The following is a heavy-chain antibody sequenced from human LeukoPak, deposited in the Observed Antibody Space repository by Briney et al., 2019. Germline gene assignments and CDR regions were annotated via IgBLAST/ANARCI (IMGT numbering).Heavy chain of an antibody. J-gene: IGHJ3*02. Sequence: SETLSLTCTVSGYSISSGYYWGWIRQPPGKGLEWIGEINHSGSTNYNPSLKSRVTISVDTSKNQFSLKLSSVTAADTAVYYCAREDAFDIWGQGTMVTVSS. CDR2: INHSGST. CDR3: AREDAFDI. V-gene: IGHV4-38-2*02. CDR1: GYSISSGYY.